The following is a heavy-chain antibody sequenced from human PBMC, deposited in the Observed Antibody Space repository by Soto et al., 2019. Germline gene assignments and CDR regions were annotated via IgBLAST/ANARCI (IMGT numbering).Heavy chain of an antibody. CDR1: GFTFSSYG. CDR3: ARDIKGPFDY. J-gene: IGHJ4*02. V-gene: IGHV3-33*01. CDR2: IWYDGSNK. Sequence: QVQLVESGGGVVQPGRSLRLSCAASGFTFSSYGMHWVRQASGKGLEWVAVIWYDGSNKYYADSVKGRFTISRDNSKNTLYLQMNSLRAEDTAVYYCARDIKGPFDYWGQGTLVTVSS.